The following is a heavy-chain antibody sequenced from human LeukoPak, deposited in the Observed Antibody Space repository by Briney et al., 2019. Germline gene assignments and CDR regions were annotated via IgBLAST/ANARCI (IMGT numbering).Heavy chain of an antibody. D-gene: IGHD2-15*01. J-gene: IGHJ4*02. CDR1: GFTFSIYG. V-gene: IGHV3-30*03. CDR3: ARGGFVGYCSGGSCYPPFDY. CDR2: ISSDGSNK. Sequence: GGSLRLSCVASGFTFSIYGMHWVRQAPGKGLEWVAVISSDGSNKYYADSVKGRFTISRDDSKNTLYLQVNSLRADDTAMYYCARGGFVGYCSGGSCYPPFDYWGQGTLVTVSS.